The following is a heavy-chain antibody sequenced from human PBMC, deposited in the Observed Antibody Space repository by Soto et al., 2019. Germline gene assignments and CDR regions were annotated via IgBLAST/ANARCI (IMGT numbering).Heavy chain of an antibody. D-gene: IGHD3-3*01. CDR2: ISAYDGKT. J-gene: IGHJ5*02. CDR1: GYNFTSRG. Sequence: SLQVSCKASGYNFTSRGINWVRPGPGQGLELMGWISAYDGKTTYAEKFQGRVTMTTDASTSTAYMELRSLRSDDTAVYYCARDPHEYWTSYWFDPWGQGTLVTVSS. CDR3: ARDPHEYWTSYWFDP. V-gene: IGHV1-18*01.